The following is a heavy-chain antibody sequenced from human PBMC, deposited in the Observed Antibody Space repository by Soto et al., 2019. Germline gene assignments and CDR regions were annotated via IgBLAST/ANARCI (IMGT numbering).Heavy chain of an antibody. V-gene: IGHV1-69*06. CDR3: ASADSRGFDY. CDR1: GGTFSSYA. D-gene: IGHD6-13*01. CDR2: IIPIFGTA. J-gene: IGHJ4*02. Sequence: VASVKVSCKASGGTFSSYAISWVRQAPGQGLEWMGGIIPIFGTANYAQKFQGRVTITADKSTSTAYMELSSLRSEDTAVYYCASADSRGFDYWGQGTLVTVSS.